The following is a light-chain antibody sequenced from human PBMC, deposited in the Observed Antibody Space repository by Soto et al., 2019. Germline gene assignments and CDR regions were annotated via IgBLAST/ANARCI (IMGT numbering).Light chain of an antibody. J-gene: IGKJ4*02. CDR1: QSVPKNY. Sequence: EIVLTQSQGTLSLSPGEGATLSCRASQSVPKNYLGWYKQKTGQAPRLLIYYVSNRATDVPDRFSGSGSETDFTLTISGLEPEDFAVYYCQQYATAPLTFGGGTKLEIK. V-gene: IGKV3-20*01. CDR3: QQYATAPLT. CDR2: YVS.